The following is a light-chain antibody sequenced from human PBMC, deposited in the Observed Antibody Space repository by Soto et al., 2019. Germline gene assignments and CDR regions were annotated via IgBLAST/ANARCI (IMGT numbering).Light chain of an antibody. CDR3: SSYTSSSTVV. Sequence: QLVLTQPASVSGSPGQSITISCTGTSSDVGGYNYVSWHQQHPGKAPKLMIYDVSNRPSGVSNRFSGSKSGNTASLTISGLQAEDEADYYCSSYTSSSTVVFGGGTKLTVL. V-gene: IGLV2-14*01. J-gene: IGLJ2*01. CDR1: SSDVGGYNY. CDR2: DVS.